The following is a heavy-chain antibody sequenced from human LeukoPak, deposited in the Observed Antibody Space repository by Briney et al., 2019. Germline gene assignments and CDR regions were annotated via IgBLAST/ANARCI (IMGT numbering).Heavy chain of an antibody. CDR1: GGSISSYY. CDR2: IYYSGST. Sequence: SETLSLTCTVSGGSISSYYWSWIRQPPGKGLEWIGYIYYSGSTNYNPSLKSRVTISVDTSKNQFSLKLSSVTAADTAVYYCARAHFEYSSSMPSSGFYYYYMDVWGKGTTVTVSS. CDR3: ARAHFEYSSSMPSSGFYYYYMDV. D-gene: IGHD6-6*01. J-gene: IGHJ6*03. V-gene: IGHV4-59*01.